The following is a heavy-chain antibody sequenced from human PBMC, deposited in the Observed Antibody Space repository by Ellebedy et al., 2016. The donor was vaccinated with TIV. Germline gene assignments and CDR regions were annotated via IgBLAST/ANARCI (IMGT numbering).Heavy chain of an antibody. Sequence: GGSLRLSCAASGFTFDDYAMHWVRQAPGKGLEWVSLISGNGGSTYFADSVKGRFTISRDNAKNSLYLQMNSLRAEDTAVYYCARDRTSSSWYFDAFDIWGQGTMVTVSS. CDR2: ISGNGGST. V-gene: IGHV3-43*02. J-gene: IGHJ3*02. D-gene: IGHD6-13*01. CDR1: GFTFDDYA. CDR3: ARDRTSSSWYFDAFDI.